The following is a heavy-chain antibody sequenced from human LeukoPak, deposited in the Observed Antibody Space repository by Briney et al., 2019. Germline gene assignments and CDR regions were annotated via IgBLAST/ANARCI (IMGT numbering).Heavy chain of an antibody. Sequence: SETLSLTCTISGGSSSSYYWSWIRQPPGKGLEWIGEINHSGSTNYNPSLKSRVTISVDTSKNQFSLKLTPVTAADTAVYYCARDYGDYVHYYMDVWGKGTTVTVSS. CDR3: ARDYGDYVHYYMDV. D-gene: IGHD4-17*01. J-gene: IGHJ6*03. V-gene: IGHV4-34*01. CDR2: INHSGST. CDR1: GGSSSSYY.